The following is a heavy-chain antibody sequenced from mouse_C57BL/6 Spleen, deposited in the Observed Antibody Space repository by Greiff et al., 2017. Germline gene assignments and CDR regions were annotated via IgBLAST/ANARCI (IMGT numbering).Heavy chain of an antibody. CDR1: GYTFTDYY. CDR3: ARGDYYSKGALAMDY. Sequence: EVQLQQSGPELVKPGASVKISCKASGYTFTDYYMNWVKQSHGKSLEWIGDINPNNGGTSYNQKFKGKATLTVDKSSSTAYMELRSLTSEDSAVYYCARGDYYSKGALAMDYWGQGTSVTVSS. V-gene: IGHV1-26*01. J-gene: IGHJ4*01. D-gene: IGHD2-5*01. CDR2: INPNNGGT.